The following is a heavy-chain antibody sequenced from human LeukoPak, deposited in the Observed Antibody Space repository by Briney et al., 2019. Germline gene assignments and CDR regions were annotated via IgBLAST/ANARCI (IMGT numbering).Heavy chain of an antibody. Sequence: PSGTLSLTCAVSGGSIISTNWWTWVRQPPGKGLEWIGEIYHTGGTNRNPSLQSRVTISVDTSKNQLSLKLSSVTAADTAVYYCARGGVLPRSMTIDAFDIWGQGTMVTVSS. CDR1: GGSIISTNW. CDR3: ARGGVLPRSMTIDAFDI. J-gene: IGHJ3*02. V-gene: IGHV4-4*02. CDR2: IYHTGGT. D-gene: IGHD2-8*01.